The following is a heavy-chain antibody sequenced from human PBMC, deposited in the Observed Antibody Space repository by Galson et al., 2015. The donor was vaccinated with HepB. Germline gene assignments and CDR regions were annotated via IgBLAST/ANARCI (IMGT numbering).Heavy chain of an antibody. CDR1: GGSISSSSYY. Sequence: SETLSLTCTVSGGSISSSSYYWGWIRQPPGKGLEWIGSIYYSGSTYYNPSLKSRVTISVDTSKNQFSLKLSSVTAADTAVYYCASPLIVGGGRDAFDIWGQGTMVTVSS. J-gene: IGHJ3*02. D-gene: IGHD1-26*01. CDR3: ASPLIVGGGRDAFDI. V-gene: IGHV4-39*01. CDR2: IYYSGST.